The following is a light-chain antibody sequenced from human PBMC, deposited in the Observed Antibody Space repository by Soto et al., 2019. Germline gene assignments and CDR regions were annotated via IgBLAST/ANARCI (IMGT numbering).Light chain of an antibody. V-gene: IGLV2-14*01. CDR2: DVS. Sequence: SVLTQPASVSGSPGQSITLSCPGTSSDVGGYNYVSWYQQHPGKAPKLMIYDVSNRPSGVSNRFSGSKSGNTASLTISGLQAEDEADYYCSSYTSSSTLVFGTGTKVTVL. J-gene: IGLJ1*01. CDR1: SSDVGGYNY. CDR3: SSYTSSSTLV.